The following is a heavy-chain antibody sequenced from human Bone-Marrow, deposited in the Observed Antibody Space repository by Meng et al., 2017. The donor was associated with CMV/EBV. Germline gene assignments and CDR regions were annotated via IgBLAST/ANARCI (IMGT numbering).Heavy chain of an antibody. CDR1: GFSFRNYG. Sequence: GESLKISCGVSGFSFRNYGVSWVRQAPGKGLAWVSILCDSVSYTYRGDFVKGRFTIARDDSKNTLYLQMNSLRAEDTAVYYCARGGRWLHNYDYWGQGTLVTVSS. V-gene: IGHV3-23*01. D-gene: IGHD5-24*01. J-gene: IGHJ4*02. CDR2: LCDSVSYT. CDR3: ARGGRWLHNYDY.